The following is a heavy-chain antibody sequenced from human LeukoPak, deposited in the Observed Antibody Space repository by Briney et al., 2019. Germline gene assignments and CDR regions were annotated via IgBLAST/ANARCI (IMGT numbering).Heavy chain of an antibody. D-gene: IGHD1-7*01. Sequence: ALVKVSCKASGYTFTGYYMHWVRQAPGQGLEWMGWINPNSGGTNYAQKFQDRVTMTRDTSINTAYMELSSLRSEDTAVYYCARNYQGLTYWGQGTLVTVSS. J-gene: IGHJ4*02. CDR1: GYTFTGYY. CDR3: ARNYQGLTY. V-gene: IGHV1-2*02. CDR2: INPNSGGT.